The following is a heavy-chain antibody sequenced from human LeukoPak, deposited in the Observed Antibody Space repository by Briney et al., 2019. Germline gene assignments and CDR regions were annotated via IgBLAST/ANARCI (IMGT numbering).Heavy chain of an antibody. J-gene: IGHJ4*02. CDR3: ARVVPNCSSTSCYYDY. D-gene: IGHD2-2*01. Sequence: ASVKVSCKASGYTFTGYYMHWVRQAPGQGLEWMGWINPNSGGTNYAQKFQGRVTMTRDTSISTAYMELSRLRSDDTAVYYCARVVPNCSSTSCYYDYWGQGTLVTVSS. V-gene: IGHV1-2*02. CDR1: GYTFTGYY. CDR2: INPNSGGT.